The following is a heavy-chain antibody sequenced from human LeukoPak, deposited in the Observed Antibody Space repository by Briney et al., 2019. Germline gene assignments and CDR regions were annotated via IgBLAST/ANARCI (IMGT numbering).Heavy chain of an antibody. CDR3: ARGGEAAAPNWFDP. D-gene: IGHD6-13*01. J-gene: IGHJ5*02. Sequence: SETLSLTCAVSGGSISSSNWWSWVRQPPGKGLEWIGEINHSGSTNYNPSLKSRVTISIDTSKNQFSLKLSSVTAADTAVYYCARGGEAAAPNWFDPWGQGTLVTVSS. CDR1: GGSISSSNW. CDR2: INHSGST. V-gene: IGHV4-4*02.